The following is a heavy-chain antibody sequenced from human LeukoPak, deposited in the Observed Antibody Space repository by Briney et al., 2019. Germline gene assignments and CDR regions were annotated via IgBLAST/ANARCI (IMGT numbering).Heavy chain of an antibody. CDR3: ARMRRPHWYLEL. Sequence: TLSLTCTVSGDSISSADYYWTWIRQPPGKGRELVGSIYSSGSTKYNPSLKSRVTISAATSKTQFSLKLSYATAADTAVYYCARMRRPHWYLELWGRGNLVTVSS. CDR2: IYSSGST. CDR1: GDSISSADYY. J-gene: IGHJ2*01. V-gene: IGHV4-30-4*08.